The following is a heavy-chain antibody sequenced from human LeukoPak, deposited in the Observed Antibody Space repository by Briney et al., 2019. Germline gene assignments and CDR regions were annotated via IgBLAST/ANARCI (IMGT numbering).Heavy chain of an antibody. CDR2: IYYSGGT. CDR3: ARETNYYDSSGYYPGYYGMDV. V-gene: IGHV4-59*01. J-gene: IGHJ6*02. CDR1: GGSISSYY. Sequence: SETLSLTCTVSGGSISSYYWSWIRQPPGKGLEWIGYIYYSGGTNYNPSLKSRVTISVDTSKNQFSLKLSSVTAADTAVYYCARETNYYDSSGYYPGYYGMDVWGQGTTVTVSS. D-gene: IGHD3-22*01.